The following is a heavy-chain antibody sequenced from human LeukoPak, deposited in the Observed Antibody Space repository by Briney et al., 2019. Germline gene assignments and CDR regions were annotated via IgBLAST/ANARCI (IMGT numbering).Heavy chain of an antibody. Sequence: GGSLRLSCAASGFTFSSYAMSWVRQAPGKGLEWVSTISGSGDSTYYADSVKGRFTISRDDAKNSLFLQVNGLRAEDTAVYYCSRGSNCDYWGQGTLVTVSS. D-gene: IGHD4-11*01. V-gene: IGHV3-23*01. CDR1: GFTFSSYA. CDR3: SRGSNCDY. J-gene: IGHJ4*02. CDR2: ISGSGDST.